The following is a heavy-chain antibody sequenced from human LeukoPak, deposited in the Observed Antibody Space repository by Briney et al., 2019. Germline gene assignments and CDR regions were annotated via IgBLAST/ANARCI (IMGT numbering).Heavy chain of an antibody. D-gene: IGHD3-22*01. J-gene: IGHJ5*02. V-gene: IGHV3-48*03. CDR3: ARKKSYYGSNDAGFDP. CDR2: ISSSGSTI. CDR1: GFTFSSHE. Sequence: GGSLRLSCAASGFTFSSHEMNWVRQAPGKGLEWVSYISSSGSTIYYADSVKGRFTISRDNAKNSLYLQMNSLRAEDTAVYYCARKKSYYGSNDAGFDPWGQGTLVTVSS.